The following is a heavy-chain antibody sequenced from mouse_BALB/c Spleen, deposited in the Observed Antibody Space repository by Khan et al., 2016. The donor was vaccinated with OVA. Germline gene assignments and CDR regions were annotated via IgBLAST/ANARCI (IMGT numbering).Heavy chain of an antibody. Sequence: EVQLKESGAELVRPGALVNLSCKASGFNIKDYYMHWVKQKPEQGLVWIGWIDPENGNTIYDPKFQGKASITSDTSYKQAYLQLSSLTSENTAVYYGARDGYSHWFAYWGQGTLVTVSA. J-gene: IGHJ3*01. V-gene: IGHV14-1*02. CDR3: ARDGYSHWFAY. D-gene: IGHD2-3*01. CDR1: GFNIKDYY. CDR2: IDPENGNT.